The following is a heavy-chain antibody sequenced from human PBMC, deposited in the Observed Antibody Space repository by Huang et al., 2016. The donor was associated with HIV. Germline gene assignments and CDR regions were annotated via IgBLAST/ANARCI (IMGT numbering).Heavy chain of an antibody. Sequence: QVQLEQWGAGLLKPSETLSLTCVGYGGSFRGYFWNWIRQAPGKGLEWIGQINHAGVTNYNPALKRRTTISVDTSKNQFSMRLTAVTAADTSIYYCARDIMISFGGPFDSWGHGNLVTVSS. D-gene: IGHD3-16*01. CDR3: ARDIMISFGGPFDS. V-gene: IGHV4-34*02. J-gene: IGHJ5*01. CDR1: GGSFRGYF. CDR2: INHAGVT.